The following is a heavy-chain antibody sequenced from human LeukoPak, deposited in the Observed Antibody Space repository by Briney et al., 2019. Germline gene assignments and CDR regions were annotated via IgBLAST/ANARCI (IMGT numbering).Heavy chain of an antibody. V-gene: IGHV3-23*01. CDR1: GFTFSVSV. CDR3: AKEGGYSSTWY. D-gene: IGHD6-13*01. Sequence: GGSLRLSCAASGFTFSVSVMNWVRQAPGKGLEWVSGISSCGANTYYADSVKGRFTISRDNHKNTVHLQLNSLTPEDTAIYYCAKEGGYSSTWYWGQGTLVTVSS. CDR2: ISSCGANT. J-gene: IGHJ4*02.